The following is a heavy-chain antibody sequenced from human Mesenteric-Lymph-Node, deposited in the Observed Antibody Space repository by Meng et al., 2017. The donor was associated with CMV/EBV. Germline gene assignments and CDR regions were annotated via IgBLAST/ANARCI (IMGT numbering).Heavy chain of an antibody. D-gene: IGHD1-1*01. V-gene: IGHV1-3*01. CDR2: INPANGYT. Sequence: SCKASGYIFTTYTLHWARQAPGQSLEFLGWINPANGYTKYSQKFQGRVTISRDTSATTAYLELSSLTSEDTAVYYCARGGATGTMDHWGQGTLVTVSS. CDR3: ARGGATGTMDH. J-gene: IGHJ4*02. CDR1: GYIFTTYT.